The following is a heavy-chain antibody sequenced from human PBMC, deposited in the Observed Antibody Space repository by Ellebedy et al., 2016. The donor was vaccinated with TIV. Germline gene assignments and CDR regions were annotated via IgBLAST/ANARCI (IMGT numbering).Heavy chain of an antibody. D-gene: IGHD2-8*02. J-gene: IGHJ1*01. CDR2: QHSTDIP. Sequence: GGSLRLSCVASGFTVSSNYMFWVRQAPGKGLEWVALQHSTDIPYYADSVRGRFTVSRDDSLNKLFLQMNNLRGDDTAVYYCARTDCSGRSCYSFFNHWGQGTLVTVSS. V-gene: IGHV3-53*01. CDR3: ARTDCSGRSCYSFFNH. CDR1: GFTVSSNY.